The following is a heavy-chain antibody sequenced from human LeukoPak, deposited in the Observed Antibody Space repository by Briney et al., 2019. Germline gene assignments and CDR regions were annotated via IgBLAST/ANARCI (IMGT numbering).Heavy chain of an antibody. CDR1: GYTFTGYY. D-gene: IGHD5-12*01. J-gene: IGHJ3*02. CDR2: INPNSGGT. CDR3: ARVSYSGYDFAFDI. V-gene: IGHV1-2*02. Sequence: ASVKVSCKASGYTFTGYYMHWVRQAPGQGLEWMGWINPNSGGTNYAQKFRGRVTMTRDTSISTAYMELSRLRSDDTAVYYCARVSYSGYDFAFDIWGQGTMVTVSS.